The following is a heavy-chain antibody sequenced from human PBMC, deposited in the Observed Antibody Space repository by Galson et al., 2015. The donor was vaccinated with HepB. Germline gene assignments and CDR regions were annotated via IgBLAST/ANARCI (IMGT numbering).Heavy chain of an antibody. J-gene: IGHJ5*02. CDR1: GGSISSGGYS. CDR3: ARDYGSGPNWFDP. Sequence: LSLTCAVSGGSISSGGYSWSWIRQPPGKGLEWIGYIYHSGSTYYNPSLKSRVTISVDRSKNRFSLKLSSVTAADTAVYYCARDYGSGPNWFDPWGQGTLVTVPS. V-gene: IGHV4-30-2*01. D-gene: IGHD3-10*01. CDR2: IYHSGST.